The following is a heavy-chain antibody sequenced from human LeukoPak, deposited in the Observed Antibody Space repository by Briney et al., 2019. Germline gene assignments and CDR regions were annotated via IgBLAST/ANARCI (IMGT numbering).Heavy chain of an antibody. D-gene: IGHD3-10*01. CDR3: ARGDRTTMATLDY. Sequence: ASVKVSCKASGYTLTGYCMHWVRQAPGQGLEWMGWINPKSGGTNFAQKFQGRVTLTRDTSISTTYMELGRLTSDDTAIYYCARGDRTTMATLDYWGQGILVTVSS. CDR1: GYTLTGYC. V-gene: IGHV1-2*02. J-gene: IGHJ4*02. CDR2: INPKSGGT.